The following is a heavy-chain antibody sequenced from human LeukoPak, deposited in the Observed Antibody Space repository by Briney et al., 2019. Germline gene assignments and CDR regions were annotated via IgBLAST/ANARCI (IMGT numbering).Heavy chain of an antibody. J-gene: IGHJ4*02. D-gene: IGHD4-11*01. CDR2: IYSDGST. Sequence: PGGSLRLSCAASGFTVSSNYMNWVRQAPGKGLEWVSVIYSDGSTYYADFVKGRFTISRDNSKNTLYLQMNSLRAEDTAVYYCARDKWLTTTHYFDYWGQGTLVTVSS. V-gene: IGHV3-53*01. CDR3: ARDKWLTTTHYFDY. CDR1: GFTVSSNY.